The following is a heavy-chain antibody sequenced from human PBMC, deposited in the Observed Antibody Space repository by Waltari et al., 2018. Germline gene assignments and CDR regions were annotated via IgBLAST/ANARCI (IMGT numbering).Heavy chain of an antibody. V-gene: IGHV3-23*01. CDR2: ISDSGVIT. CDR1: GFYFISYS. J-gene: IGHJ4*02. Sequence: EEHLLESGGGLAQPGGSLSLSCAAFGFYFISYSLSWVRQAPGKGLEWVSGISDSGVITKYADSVKGRFTVSRDNSKNTVFLHLNSLRAEDTAIYYCARHLYSIDYLELAKWGQGTLVTVSS. CDR3: ARHLYSIDYLELAK. D-gene: IGHD3-22*01.